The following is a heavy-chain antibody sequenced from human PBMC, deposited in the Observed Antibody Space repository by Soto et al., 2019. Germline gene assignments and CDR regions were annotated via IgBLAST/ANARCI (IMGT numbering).Heavy chain of an antibody. D-gene: IGHD3-22*01. CDR1: GYTLTELS. Sequence: ASVKVSCKVSGYTLTELSMHWLRQAPGKGLEWMGGFDPEDGETIYAQKFQGRVTMTEDTSTDTAYMGLSSLRSEDTAVYYCATYAYYDSSGYSHFDYWGQGALVTVSS. CDR3: ATYAYYDSSGYSHFDY. V-gene: IGHV1-24*01. J-gene: IGHJ4*02. CDR2: FDPEDGET.